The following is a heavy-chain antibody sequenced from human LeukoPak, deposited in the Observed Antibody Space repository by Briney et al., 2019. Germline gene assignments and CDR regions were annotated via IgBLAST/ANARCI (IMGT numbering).Heavy chain of an antibody. CDR3: ARTYYYGSGSYLGHDY. D-gene: IGHD3-10*01. CDR2: IIPTFGTA. J-gene: IGHJ4*02. Sequence: SVKVSCKASGGTFSSYAISWVRQAPGQGLEWMGGIIPTFGTANYAQKFQGRVTITTDESTSTAYMELSSLRSEDTAVYYCARTYYYGSGSYLGHDYWGQGTLVTVSS. V-gene: IGHV1-69*05. CDR1: GGTFSSYA.